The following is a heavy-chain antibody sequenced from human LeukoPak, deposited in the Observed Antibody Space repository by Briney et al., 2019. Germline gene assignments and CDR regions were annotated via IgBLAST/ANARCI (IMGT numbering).Heavy chain of an antibody. CDR1: GFTFSSYA. D-gene: IGHD2-2*02. CDR3: ARDQIPFVVIPAAIQVGMDV. V-gene: IGHV3-23*01. CDR2: LSGSGVTT. J-gene: IGHJ6*02. Sequence: AGGSLRLSCAASGFTFSSYAMTWVRQAPGKGLEWVSSLSGSGVTTYYGDSVKGRFAISRDNSDNTLYLQMSSLRAEDTAVYYCARDQIPFVVIPAAIQVGMDVWGQGTSVTVSS.